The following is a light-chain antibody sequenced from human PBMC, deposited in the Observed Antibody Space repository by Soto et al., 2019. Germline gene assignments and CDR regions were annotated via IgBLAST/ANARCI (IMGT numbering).Light chain of an antibody. CDR2: DVS. CDR3: SSYTSSSTPVV. Sequence: QSVLTQPASVSGSPGQSITISCTGTRSDVGGYNYVSWYQQHPGKAPKLIIYDVSNRPSGVSYRFSGSKSGNTASLAISGLQAEDKADYYCSSYTSSSTPVVFGGGTKLTVL. V-gene: IGLV2-14*01. J-gene: IGLJ2*01. CDR1: RSDVGGYNY.